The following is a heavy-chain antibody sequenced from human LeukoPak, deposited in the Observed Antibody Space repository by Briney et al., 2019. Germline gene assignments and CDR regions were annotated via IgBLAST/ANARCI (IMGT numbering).Heavy chain of an antibody. CDR3: ARVGGVVPAAQTDY. D-gene: IGHD2-2*01. V-gene: IGHV1-2*06. CDR2: INPNSGGT. Sequence: ASVKVSCKASGYTFTGYYMHWVRQAPGQGLEWMGRINPNSGGTNYAQEFQGRVTMTSNTSISTAYMELSRLRSDDTAVYYCARVGGVVPAAQTDYWGQGTLVTVSS. CDR1: GYTFTGYY. J-gene: IGHJ4*02.